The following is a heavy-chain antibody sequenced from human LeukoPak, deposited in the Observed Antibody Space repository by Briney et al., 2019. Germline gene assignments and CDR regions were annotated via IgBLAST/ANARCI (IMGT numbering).Heavy chain of an antibody. V-gene: IGHV3-23*01. Sequence: GGSLRLSCAAPGFTFSSYGMSWVRQAPGKGLEWVSAISGSGGATYYADSVKARFTISRDNSKNTLYLQMNSLRAEDTAVYYCAKTKAHDYDSSGYYVDYWGQGTLVTVSS. J-gene: IGHJ4*02. CDR2: ISGSGGAT. D-gene: IGHD3-22*01. CDR1: GFTFSSYG. CDR3: AKTKAHDYDSSGYYVDY.